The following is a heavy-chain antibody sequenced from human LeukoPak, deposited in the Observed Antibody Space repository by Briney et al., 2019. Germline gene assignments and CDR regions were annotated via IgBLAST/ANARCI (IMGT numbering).Heavy chain of an antibody. CDR3: ARAPRGYSGYDSHYYYYGMDV. V-gene: IGHV1-2*06. J-gene: IGHJ6*02. CDR1: GYTFTGYY. CDR2: INPNSGGT. D-gene: IGHD5-12*01. Sequence: GASVKVSCKASGYTFTGYYMHWVRQAPGQGLEWMGRINPNSGGTNYAQKFQGRVTITADESTSTAYMELSSLRSEDTAVYYCARAPRGYSGYDSHYYYYGMDVWGQGTTVTVSS.